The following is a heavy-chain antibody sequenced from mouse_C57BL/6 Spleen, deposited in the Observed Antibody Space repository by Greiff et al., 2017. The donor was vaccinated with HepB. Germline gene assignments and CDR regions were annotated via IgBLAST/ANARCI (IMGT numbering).Heavy chain of an antibody. CDR2: ISDGGSYT. CDR3: ARDLLPCYFDV. Sequence: EVQVVESGGGLVKPGGSLKLSCAASGFTFSSYAMSWVRQTPEKRLEWVATISDGGSYTYYPDNVKGRFTISRDNAKNNLYLQMSHLKSEDTAMYYCARDLLPCYFDVWGTGTTVTVSS. CDR1: GFTFSSYA. J-gene: IGHJ1*03. D-gene: IGHD5-1*01. V-gene: IGHV5-4*01.